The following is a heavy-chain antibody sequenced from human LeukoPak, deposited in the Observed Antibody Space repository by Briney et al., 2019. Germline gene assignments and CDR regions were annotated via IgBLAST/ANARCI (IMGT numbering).Heavy chain of an antibody. J-gene: IGHJ3*01. Sequence: GGSLRLSCAGSGFTFRDSAMSWVRQAPGKGLEWVSVIYSGGSTYYADSVKGRFTISRDNSKNTLYLQMNSLRAEDTAVYYCASILTWGQGTKVTVSS. CDR1: GFTFRDSA. V-gene: IGHV3-53*01. CDR3: ASILT. CDR2: IYSGGST.